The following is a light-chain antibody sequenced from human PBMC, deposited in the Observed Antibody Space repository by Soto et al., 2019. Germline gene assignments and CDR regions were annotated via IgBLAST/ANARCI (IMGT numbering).Light chain of an antibody. Sequence: QSVLTQPPSVSGAPGQRVTISCTGSSSNIGAGYDVHWYQQLPGTAPKLLVYGNSNRPSGVPDRFSGSKSGTSASRAITGLQAEDEADYACQSYDSSLIYVFGTGTKLTVL. V-gene: IGLV1-40*01. CDR3: QSYDSSLIYV. J-gene: IGLJ1*01. CDR2: GNS. CDR1: SSNIGAGYD.